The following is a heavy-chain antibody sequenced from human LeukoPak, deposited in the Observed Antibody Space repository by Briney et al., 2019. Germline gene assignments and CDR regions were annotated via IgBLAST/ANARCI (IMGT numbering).Heavy chain of an antibody. D-gene: IGHD3-10*01. CDR3: AKGFGDYVDY. CDR2: ISGSGVST. CDR1: GFTFSGHA. Sequence: GGSLRLSCAASGFTFSGHAMSWVRQAPGKGLEWVSAISGSGVSTYYTDSVKGRFTISRDNSKNTLYLQMNSLRAEDTAVYYRAKGFGDYVDYWGQGTLVTVSS. J-gene: IGHJ4*02. V-gene: IGHV3-23*01.